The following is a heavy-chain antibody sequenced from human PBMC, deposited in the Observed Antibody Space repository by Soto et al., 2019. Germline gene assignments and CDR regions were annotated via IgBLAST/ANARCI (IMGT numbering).Heavy chain of an antibody. J-gene: IGHJ4*02. CDR3: TTGLAYCGGDCCPSCDYFDY. Sequence: GGSLRLSCAASGFTFSNAWMNWVRQAPGKGLEWVGRIKSKTDGGTTDYAAPVKGRFTISRDDSKNTLYLQMNSLKTEDTAVYYCTTGLAYCGGDCCPSCDYFDYWGQGTLVTVSS. CDR1: GFTFSNAW. D-gene: IGHD2-21*02. CDR2: IKSKTDGGTT. V-gene: IGHV3-15*07.